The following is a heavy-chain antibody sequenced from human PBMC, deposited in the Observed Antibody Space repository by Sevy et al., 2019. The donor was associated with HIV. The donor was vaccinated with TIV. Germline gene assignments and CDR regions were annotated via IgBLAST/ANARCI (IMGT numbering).Heavy chain of an antibody. CDR1: GGTFSSYA. D-gene: IGHD6-13*01. J-gene: IGHJ5*02. CDR2: IIPIFGTA. CDR3: ARDSGYSSPNNWFDP. Sequence: ASVKVSCKASGGTFSSYAISWVRQAPGQGLEWMGGIIPIFGTANYAQKFQGRVTITTDESTSTAYMELSNLRSEDTAVYYCARDSGYSSPNNWFDPWGQGTLVTVSS. V-gene: IGHV1-69*05.